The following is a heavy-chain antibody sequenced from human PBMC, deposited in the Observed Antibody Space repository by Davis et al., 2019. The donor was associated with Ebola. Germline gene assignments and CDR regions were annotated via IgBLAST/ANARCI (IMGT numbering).Heavy chain of an antibody. CDR3: ARVLYYYDSSGYYGY. CDR2: INHSGST. J-gene: IGHJ4*02. D-gene: IGHD3-22*01. Sequence: MPSETLSLTCAVYGGSFSGYYWSWIRQPPGKGLGWIGEINHSGSTNYNPSLKSRFTISVDTSKNQFSLKLSSVTAADTAVYYCARVLYYYDSSGYYGYWGQGTLVTVSS. CDR1: GGSFSGYY. V-gene: IGHV4-34*01.